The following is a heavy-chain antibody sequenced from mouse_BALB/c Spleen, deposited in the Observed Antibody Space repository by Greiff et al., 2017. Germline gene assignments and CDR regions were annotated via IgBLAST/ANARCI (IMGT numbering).Heavy chain of an antibody. CDR1: GFTFTDYY. V-gene: IGHV7-3*02. CDR3: ARDITLDMGYYAMDY. Sequence: EVKVVESGGGLVQPGGSLRLSCATSGFTFTDYYMSWVRQPPGKALEWLGFIRNKANGYTTEYSASVKGRFTISRDNSQSILYLQMNTLRAEDSATYYCARDITLDMGYYAMDYWGQGTSVTVSS. CDR2: IRNKANGYTT. J-gene: IGHJ4*01. D-gene: IGHD3-3*01.